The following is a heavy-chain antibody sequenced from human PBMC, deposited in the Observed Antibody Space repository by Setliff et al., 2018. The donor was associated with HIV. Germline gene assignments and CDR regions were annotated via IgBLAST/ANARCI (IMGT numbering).Heavy chain of an antibody. CDR3: ARSGYGDYDVEAPWDY. V-gene: IGHV1-69*05. Sequence: SVKVSCKASGGTFSSYAISWVRQAPGQGLEWMGGIIPIFGTANYAQKFQARVTLTTDESTSTAYMEVSGLKSDDTAVYYCARSGYGDYDVEAPWDYWGQGTLVTVS. CDR2: IIPIFGTA. CDR1: GGTFSSYA. D-gene: IGHD4-17*01. J-gene: IGHJ4*02.